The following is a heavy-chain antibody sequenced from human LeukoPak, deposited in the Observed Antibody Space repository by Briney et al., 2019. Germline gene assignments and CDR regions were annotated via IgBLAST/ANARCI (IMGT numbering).Heavy chain of an antibody. J-gene: IGHJ6*03. D-gene: IGHD3-3*01. CDR2: IKQDGSEK. Sequence: PGGSLRLSCAASGFTFSSYWMSWVRQAPGKGLEWVANIKQDGSEKYYVDSVKGRFTISRDNAKNSLYLQMNSLRAEDTAVYYCARNITIFGVVIMPYYYYYYMDVWGKGTTVTVSS. CDR3: ARNITIFGVVIMPYYYYYYMDV. V-gene: IGHV3-7*01. CDR1: GFTFSSYW.